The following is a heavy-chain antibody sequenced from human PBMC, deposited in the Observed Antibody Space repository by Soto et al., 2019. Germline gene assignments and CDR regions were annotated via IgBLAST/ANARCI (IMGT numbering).Heavy chain of an antibody. D-gene: IGHD3-3*01. Sequence: QVQLVQSGAEVKKPGASVKVSCKASGYTFNNYDINWGRQATGQGLEWVGWMNPNSGYTEFEQKFQGRVSMTRNTSISTAYMELSSLRSEDTAMYYCARGPRVRADTIFGVVIVLDIWGKGTTVTVSS. CDR2: MNPNSGYT. CDR3: ARGPRVRADTIFGVVIVLDI. J-gene: IGHJ6*04. V-gene: IGHV1-8*01. CDR1: GYTFNNYD.